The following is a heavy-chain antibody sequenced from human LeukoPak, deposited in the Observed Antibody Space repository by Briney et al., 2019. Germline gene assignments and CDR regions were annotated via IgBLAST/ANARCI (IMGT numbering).Heavy chain of an antibody. CDR1: GFTFSSYL. Sequence: PGGSLRLSCAASGFTFSSYLMHWVRQAPGKGLLWVSRINSDGSSRSYADSVKGRFTISRDNAKDTLYLQVTSLRAEDTAVYYCAREFSTYSYDSSGLDYWGQGSLVTVSS. CDR3: AREFSTYSYDSSGLDY. V-gene: IGHV3-74*01. J-gene: IGHJ4*02. D-gene: IGHD3-22*01. CDR2: INSDGSSR.